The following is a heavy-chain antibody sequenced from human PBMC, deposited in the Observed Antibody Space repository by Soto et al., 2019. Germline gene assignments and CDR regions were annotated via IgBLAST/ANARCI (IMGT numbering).Heavy chain of an antibody. J-gene: IGHJ6*02. Sequence: PSETLSLTCTVSGGSLNSGGYYWSWIRQHPGKGVEGIGYIYYSGSTYYNPSLKSRVTISVDTSKNQFSLKLSSVTAADTAVYYCARDLHVRYGSGSHEGGVGVYYYYGMDVWGQGTTGTVS. D-gene: IGHD3-10*01. V-gene: IGHV4-31*03. CDR1: GGSLNSGGYY. CDR2: IYYSGST. CDR3: ARDLHVRYGSGSHEGGVGVYYYYGMDV.